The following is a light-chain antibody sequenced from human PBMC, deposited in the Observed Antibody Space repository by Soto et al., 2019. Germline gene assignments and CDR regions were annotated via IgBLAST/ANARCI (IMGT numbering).Light chain of an antibody. V-gene: IGLV2-14*01. J-gene: IGLJ1*01. CDR3: SSYTTSSTYV. Sequence: QSVLTQPASVSASRGQSITISWTGTSSDVGTYDDVSWYRQHPGKAPKLLIYEVTNRPSGVSNRFSGSKSGNTASLTISGLQAEDEADYYCSSYTTSSTYVFGSGTKVTVL. CDR1: SSDVGTYDD. CDR2: EVT.